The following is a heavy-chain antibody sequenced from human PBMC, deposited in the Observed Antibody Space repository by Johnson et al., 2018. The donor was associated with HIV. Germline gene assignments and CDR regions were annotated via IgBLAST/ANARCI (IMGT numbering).Heavy chain of an antibody. J-gene: IGHJ3*01. Sequence: QVQLVESGGGVVQPGRSLRLSCVASGLPLSNYGMHWVRQAPGKGLEWGAFIRYDGSNKSYADSVKGRFAITRANFKNTVYLQMNSLRAEDTAVYYCARDRGDWDGLELWGEGTLVTVSS. CDR1: GLPLSNYG. CDR2: IRYDGSNK. V-gene: IGHV3-30*02. CDR3: ARDRGDWDGLEL. D-gene: IGHD2-21*01.